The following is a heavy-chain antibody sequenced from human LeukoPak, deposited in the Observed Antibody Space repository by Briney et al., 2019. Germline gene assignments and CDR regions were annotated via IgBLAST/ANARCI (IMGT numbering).Heavy chain of an antibody. D-gene: IGHD2-21*01. V-gene: IGHV3-30*02. Sequence: GGSLRLSCAASGFTFSSYGMHWVRQAPGKGLEWVAVIWYGGSNKYYADSVKGRFTISRDNSKNTLYLQMNSLRAEDTAVYYCAKDANCGGDCYYFQHWGQGTLVTVSS. CDR1: GFTFSSYG. J-gene: IGHJ1*01. CDR3: AKDANCGGDCYYFQH. CDR2: IWYGGSNK.